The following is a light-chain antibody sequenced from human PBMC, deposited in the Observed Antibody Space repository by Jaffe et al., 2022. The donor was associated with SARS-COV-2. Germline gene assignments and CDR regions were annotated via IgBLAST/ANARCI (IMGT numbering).Light chain of an antibody. CDR1: SSNIGANY. CDR3: AAWDDSLNAFV. CDR2: NNN. Sequence: QSVLTQPPSASGTPGQRFTISCSGGSSNIGANYAYWYQILPATAPKLLIYNNNQRPSGVPDRFSGSKSGTSASLAISGLRSEDEGDYYCAAWDDSLNAFVFGPGTKVTVL. V-gene: IGLV1-47*01. J-gene: IGLJ1*01.